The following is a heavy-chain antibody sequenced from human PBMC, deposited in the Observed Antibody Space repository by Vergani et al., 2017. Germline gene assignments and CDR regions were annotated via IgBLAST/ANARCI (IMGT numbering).Heavy chain of an antibody. CDR1: GGTFSSYA. CDR3: ARGATAAAGPDYYYYYYMDV. D-gene: IGHD6-13*01. J-gene: IGHJ6*03. CDR2: IIPIFGTA. Sequence: QVQLVQSGAEVKKPGSSVKVSCKASGGTFSSYAISWVRQAPGQGLEWMGRIIPIFGTANYAQKFQGRVTITADESTSTAYMELSSLRSEDTAVYYCARGATAAAGPDYYYYYYMDVWGKGTTVTVSS. V-gene: IGHV1-69*15.